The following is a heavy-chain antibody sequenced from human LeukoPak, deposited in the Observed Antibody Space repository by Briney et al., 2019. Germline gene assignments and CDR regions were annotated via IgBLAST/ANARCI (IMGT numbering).Heavy chain of an antibody. J-gene: IGHJ4*02. CDR3: ARQVAAAGDFDY. CDR1: GYIFTSYW. V-gene: IGHV5-51*01. Sequence: GESLKISCKGSGYIFTSYWIGWVRQMPGKGLEWMGVIYPGDSDTRYSPSFQGQVTISADKSISTAYLQWSTLKASDTAMYYCARQVAAAGDFDYWGQGTLVTVSS. CDR2: IYPGDSDT. D-gene: IGHD6-13*01.